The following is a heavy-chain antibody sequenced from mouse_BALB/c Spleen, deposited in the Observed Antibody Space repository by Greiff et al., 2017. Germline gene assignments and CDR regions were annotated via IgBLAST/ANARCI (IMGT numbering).Heavy chain of an antibody. CDR2: IDPANGNT. CDR1: GFNIKDTY. D-gene: IGHD2-12*01. Sequence: VQLQQSGAERVKPGASVKLSCTASGFNIKDTYMHWVKQRPEQGLEWIGRIDPANGNTKYDPKFQGKATITADTSSNTAYLQLSSLTSEDTAVYYCARGELLSYSMDYWGQGTSVTVSS. CDR3: ARGELLSYSMDY. V-gene: IGHV14-3*02. J-gene: IGHJ4*01.